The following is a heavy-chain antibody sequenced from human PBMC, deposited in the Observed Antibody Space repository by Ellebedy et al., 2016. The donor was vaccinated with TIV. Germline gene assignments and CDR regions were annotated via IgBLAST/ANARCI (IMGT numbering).Heavy chain of an antibody. D-gene: IGHD2-2*01. CDR1: GFTFSDYY. J-gene: IGHJ4*02. Sequence: GESLKISCAASGFTFSDYYMSRIRQAPGRGLEWVSYISSSSSYTNYADSVKGRFTISRDNAKNSLYLQMNSLRAEDTAVYYCARNDMPAYPCFDFWGQGTLVTVSS. CDR3: ARNDMPAYPCFDF. V-gene: IGHV3-11*06. CDR2: ISSSSSYT.